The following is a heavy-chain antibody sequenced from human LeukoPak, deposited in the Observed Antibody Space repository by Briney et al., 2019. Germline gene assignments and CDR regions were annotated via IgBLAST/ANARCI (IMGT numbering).Heavy chain of an antibody. D-gene: IGHD6-19*01. CDR2: IYYSGST. J-gene: IGHJ6*02. Sequence: PSETLSLTCTVSGGSISSYYWSWIRQPPGKGLEWIGYIYYSGSTNYNPSLKSRVTISVDTSKNQFSLKLSSVTAADTAVYYCARDFNTGRAGTSVQYGMDVWGQGTTVTVSS. CDR1: GGSISSYY. CDR3: ARDFNTGRAGTSVQYGMDV. V-gene: IGHV4-59*01.